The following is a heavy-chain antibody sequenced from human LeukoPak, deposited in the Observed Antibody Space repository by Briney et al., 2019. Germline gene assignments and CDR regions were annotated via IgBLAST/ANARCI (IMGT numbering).Heavy chain of an antibody. CDR1: GGSISSYY. Sequence: SETLSLTCTVSGGSISSYYWSWIRQPPGKGLEWIGYIYYSGSTNYNPSLKSRVTISVDTSKNQFSLKLSSVTAADTAVYYCARHVDYDYVGGSLAWAFDIWGQGTMVTVSS. CDR3: ARHVDYDYVGGSLAWAFDI. J-gene: IGHJ3*02. V-gene: IGHV4-59*08. CDR2: IYYSGST. D-gene: IGHD3-16*01.